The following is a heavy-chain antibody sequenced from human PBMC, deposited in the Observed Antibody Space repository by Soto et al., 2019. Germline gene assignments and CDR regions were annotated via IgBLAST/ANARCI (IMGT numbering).Heavy chain of an antibody. Sequence: KASETLSLTCAVSGGSVSSGVFSWNWIRQPPGQGLEWIGYISHGGSPHYTPSLRSRVSISVDRSTNVISLNLTSMTPADAAVYFCARGHYYYAMDVWGQGTTVTSP. V-gene: IGHV4-30-2*01. CDR1: GGSVSSGVFS. J-gene: IGHJ6*02. CDR3: ARGHYYYAMDV. CDR2: ISHGGSP.